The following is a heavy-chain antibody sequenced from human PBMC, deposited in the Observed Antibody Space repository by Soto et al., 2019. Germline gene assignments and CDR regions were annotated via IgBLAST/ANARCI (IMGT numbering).Heavy chain of an antibody. J-gene: IGHJ3*02. Sequence: GGSLRLSCAASGFTFSSYAMHWVRQAPGEGLEWVAVISYDGSNKYYADSVKGRFTISRDNAKSTLYLQMNSLRDDDTSVYYCVRDRGNPDSFDIWGQGTMVTVSS. V-gene: IGHV3-30-3*01. CDR1: GFTFSSYA. CDR3: VRDRGNPDSFDI. CDR2: ISYDGSNK. D-gene: IGHD4-4*01.